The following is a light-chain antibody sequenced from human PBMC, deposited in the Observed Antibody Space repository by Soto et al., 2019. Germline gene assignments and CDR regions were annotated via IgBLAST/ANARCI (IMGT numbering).Light chain of an antibody. J-gene: IGKJ3*01. CDR2: AAS. CDR1: QSISTY. V-gene: IGKV1-39*01. CDR3: QQSYTSST. Sequence: DIRMTQSPSSLSASVGDRVTITCRASQSISTYLNWYQQKAGGALKLLIYAASSLQSGVPSRFSGSGSGTDFTLTISNLQPEDFATYYCQQSYTSSTFGPGTKVDIK.